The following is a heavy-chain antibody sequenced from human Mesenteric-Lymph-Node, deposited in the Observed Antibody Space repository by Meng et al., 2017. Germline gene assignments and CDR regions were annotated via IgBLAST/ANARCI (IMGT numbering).Heavy chain of an antibody. D-gene: IGHD6-19*01. CDR3: AKEWPVQDYYYYGMDV. Sequence: GESLKISCAASGFTFSSYAMHWVRQAPGKGLEWVAAISYDGSNKYYADSVKGRFTITRDNSKNTLYLQMNSLRAEDTAVYYCAKEWPVQDYYYYGMDVWGQGTTVTVSS. CDR2: ISYDGSNK. V-gene: IGHV3-30*04. J-gene: IGHJ6*02. CDR1: GFTFSSYA.